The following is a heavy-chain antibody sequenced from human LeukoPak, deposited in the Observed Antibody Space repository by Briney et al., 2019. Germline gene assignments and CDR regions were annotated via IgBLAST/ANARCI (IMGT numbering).Heavy chain of an antibody. CDR2: FDPEDGET. V-gene: IGHV1-24*01. J-gene: IGHJ2*01. D-gene: IGHD1-26*01. CDR3: ATGPGRYWYFDL. CDR1: GYTLTELS. Sequence: ASVKVSCKVSGYTLTELSMHWVRQAPGKGLEWMGGFDPEDGETIYAQRFQGRVTMTEDTATDTAYMELSSLRSEDTAVYYCATGPGRYWYFDLWGRGTLVTVSS.